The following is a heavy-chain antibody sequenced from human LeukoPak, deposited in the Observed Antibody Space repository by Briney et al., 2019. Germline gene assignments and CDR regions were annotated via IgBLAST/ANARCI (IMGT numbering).Heavy chain of an antibody. V-gene: IGHV4-34*01. D-gene: IGHD2-2*02. Sequence: KTSETLSLTCAVYDGSFSGYYWSWIRQPPGKGLEWIGEINHSGSTYYNPSLKSRVTISVDRSKNQFSLKLSSVTAADTAVYYCARAGCSSTSCYTPANWFDPWGQGTLVTVSS. CDR3: ARAGCSSTSCYTPANWFDP. CDR2: INHSGST. CDR1: DGSFSGYY. J-gene: IGHJ5*02.